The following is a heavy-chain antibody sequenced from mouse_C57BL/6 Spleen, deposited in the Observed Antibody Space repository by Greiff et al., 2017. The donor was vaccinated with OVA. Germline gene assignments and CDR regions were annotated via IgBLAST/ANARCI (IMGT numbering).Heavy chain of an antibody. D-gene: IGHD1-1*01. CDR1: GYTFTSYW. CDR2: IDPSDSET. CDR3: ARSEYYYGSSWYFDV. Sequence: QVHVKQPGAELVRPGSSVKLSCKASGYTFTSYWMHWVKQRPIQGLEWIGNIDPSDSETHYNQKFKDKATLTVDKSSSTAYMQLSSLTSEDSAVYYCARSEYYYGSSWYFDVWGTGTTVTVSS. J-gene: IGHJ1*03. V-gene: IGHV1-52*01.